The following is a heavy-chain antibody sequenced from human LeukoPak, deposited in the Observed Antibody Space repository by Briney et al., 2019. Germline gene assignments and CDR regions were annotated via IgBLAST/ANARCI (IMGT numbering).Heavy chain of an antibody. V-gene: IGHV3-33*01. J-gene: IGHJ4*02. Sequence: GRSLRLSCAASGFTFGGYAMHWVRQAPGKGLEWVAVIWYDGSNQDYADSVKGRFTISRDNSRKKVDLQMSSLRAEDTAVYYCARSRATEYFDYWGQGTLVTVYS. D-gene: IGHD1-26*01. CDR2: IWYDGSNQ. CDR1: GFTFGGYA. CDR3: ARSRATEYFDY.